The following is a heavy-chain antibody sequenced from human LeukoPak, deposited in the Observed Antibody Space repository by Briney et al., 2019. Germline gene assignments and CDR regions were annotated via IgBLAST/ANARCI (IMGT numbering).Heavy chain of an antibody. CDR1: GGTFSSYA. Sequence: GASVKVSCKASGGTFSSYAISWVRQAPGQGLEWMGRIIPILGIANYAQKFQGRVTVTADKSTSTAYMELSSLRSEDTAVYYCARSGDCSSTSCKRGLWFDPWGQGTLVTVSS. CDR3: ARSGDCSSTSCKRGLWFDP. D-gene: IGHD2-2*03. V-gene: IGHV1-69*04. J-gene: IGHJ5*02. CDR2: IIPILGIA.